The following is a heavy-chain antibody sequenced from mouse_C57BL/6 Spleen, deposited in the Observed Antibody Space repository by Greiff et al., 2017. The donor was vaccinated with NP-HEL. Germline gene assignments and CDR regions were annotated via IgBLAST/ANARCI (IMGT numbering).Heavy chain of an antibody. CDR1: GYTFPSYW. Sequence: QVQLQQPGAELVRPGSSVKLSCKASGYTFPSYWMDWVKQRPGQGLEWIGNIYPSDSETHYNQKFKDKATLTVDKSASTAYMQLSSLTSEDSAVYYCARWELALDYWGQGTTLTVSS. CDR3: ARWELALDY. CDR2: IYPSDSET. V-gene: IGHV1-61*01. D-gene: IGHD4-1*01. J-gene: IGHJ2*01.